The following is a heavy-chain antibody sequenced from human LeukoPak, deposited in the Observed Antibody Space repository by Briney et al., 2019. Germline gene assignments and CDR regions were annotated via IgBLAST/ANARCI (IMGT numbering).Heavy chain of an antibody. J-gene: IGHJ4*02. Sequence: SETLSLTCAVYGGSFSGYYWSWIRQPPGKGLEWIGEINHSGSTNYNPSLNSRVTISVDTSKNQFSLKLSSVTAADTAVYYCARGWYYDILTGYYTYYFDYWGQGTLVTVSS. D-gene: IGHD3-9*01. CDR1: GGSFSGYY. CDR3: ARGWYYDILTGYYTYYFDY. CDR2: INHSGST. V-gene: IGHV4-34*01.